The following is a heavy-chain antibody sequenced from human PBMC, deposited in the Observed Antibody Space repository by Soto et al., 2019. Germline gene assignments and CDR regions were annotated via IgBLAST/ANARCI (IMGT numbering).Heavy chain of an antibody. D-gene: IGHD3-3*01. Sequence: QITLKESGPTLVKPTQTLTLTCTFSGFSLSTSGVGVGRIRQPPGKALEWLALIYWDDDKRYSPSLKSRLTITKYTSKNQVVLTMTNIDPVDTATYFCAHKRGYYDFWSGYAPWGQGTLVTVSS. CDR3: AHKRGYYDFWSGYAP. J-gene: IGHJ5*02. V-gene: IGHV2-5*02. CDR1: GFSLSTSGVG. CDR2: IYWDDDK.